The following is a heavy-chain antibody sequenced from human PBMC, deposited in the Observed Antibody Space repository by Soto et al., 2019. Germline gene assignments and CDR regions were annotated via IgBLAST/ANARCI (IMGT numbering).Heavy chain of an antibody. V-gene: IGHV1-2*04. CDR3: ARPSGYYPYYFDY. D-gene: IGHD3-22*01. Sequence: ASVKVSCKTSGYIFTDYSIHWVRQAPGQGLEWMGWINPNSGGTNYAQKFQDWVTMTRDTSINTAYMEVNRLRSDDTAVYYCARPSGYYPYYFDYWGQGTQVTVSS. J-gene: IGHJ4*02. CDR2: INPNSGGT. CDR1: GYIFTDYS.